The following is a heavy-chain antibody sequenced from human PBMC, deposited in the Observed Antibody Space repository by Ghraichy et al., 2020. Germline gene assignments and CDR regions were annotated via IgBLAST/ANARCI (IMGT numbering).Heavy chain of an antibody. Sequence: SETLSLTCTVSGGSISSYYWSWIRQPPGKGLEWIGYIYYSGSTNYNPSLKSRVTISVDTSKNQFSLKLSSVTAADTAVYYCARLAAVANYYWYFDLWGRGTLVTVSS. CDR2: IYYSGST. V-gene: IGHV4-59*01. CDR3: ARLAAVANYYWYFDL. J-gene: IGHJ2*01. CDR1: GGSISSYY. D-gene: IGHD6-19*01.